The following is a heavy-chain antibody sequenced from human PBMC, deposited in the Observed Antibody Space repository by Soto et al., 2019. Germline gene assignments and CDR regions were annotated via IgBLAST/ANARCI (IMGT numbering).Heavy chain of an antibody. Sequence: ASVKVSCQASGSTFTSYGISWVRQAPGQGLEWMGIINPSGGSTSYAQKFQGRVTMTRDTSTSTVYMELSSLRSEDTAVYYCARAAAAGTWHWFDPWGQGTLVTVSS. D-gene: IGHD6-13*01. CDR3: ARAAAAGTWHWFDP. CDR1: GSTFTSYG. CDR2: INPSGGST. V-gene: IGHV1-46*01. J-gene: IGHJ5*02.